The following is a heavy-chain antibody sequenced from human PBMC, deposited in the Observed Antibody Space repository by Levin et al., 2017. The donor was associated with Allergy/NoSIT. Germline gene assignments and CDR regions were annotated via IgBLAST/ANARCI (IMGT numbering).Heavy chain of an antibody. CDR3: ARHSSSWDYNWFDP. Sequence: PSETLSLTCTVSGGSISSGDYYWSWIRQPPGKGLEWIGYIYYSGSTYYNPSLKSRVTISVDTSKNQFSLKLSSVTAADTAVYYCARHSSSWDYNWFDPWGQGTLVTVAS. J-gene: IGHJ5*02. CDR2: IYYSGST. D-gene: IGHD6-13*01. CDR1: GGSISSGDYY. V-gene: IGHV4-30-4*01.